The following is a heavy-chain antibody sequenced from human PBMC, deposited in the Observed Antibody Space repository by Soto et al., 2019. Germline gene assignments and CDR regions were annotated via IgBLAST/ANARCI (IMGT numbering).Heavy chain of an antibody. V-gene: IGHV3-30*18. Sequence: GGSLRHSWGAAGGMFGDYARRWVRQEQGKGLDWVAVISYDESDKKYGDSVKGRFTISRDNSKNTVYLQMNSLTAEDTAVYYCAKGGAITPVASYLFAPWGQGTLVTVSS. J-gene: IGHJ5*02. CDR2: ISYDESDK. D-gene: IGHD1-26*01. CDR3: AKGGAITPVASYLFAP. CDR1: GGMFGDYA.